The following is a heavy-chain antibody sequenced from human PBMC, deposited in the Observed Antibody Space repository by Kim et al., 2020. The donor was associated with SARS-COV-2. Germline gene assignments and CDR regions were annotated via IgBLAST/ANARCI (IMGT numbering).Heavy chain of an antibody. CDR2: INTDGSST. CDR1: AFTFSNYW. CDR3: ARDPVTSAVL. J-gene: IGHJ4*02. V-gene: IGHV3-74*01. D-gene: IGHD4-4*01. Sequence: GGSLRLSCAASAFTFSNYWMHWVRQAPGKGLVWVSHINTDGSSTNYADSVKGRFTISRDNSKNTLYLQLNSLRAEDTAVYYCARDPVTSAVLWGQGTLVTVSS.